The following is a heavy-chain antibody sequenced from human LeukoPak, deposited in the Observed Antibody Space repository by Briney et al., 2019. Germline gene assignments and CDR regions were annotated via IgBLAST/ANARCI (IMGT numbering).Heavy chain of an antibody. CDR1: GFTFDDYT. V-gene: IGHV3-43*01. CDR3: AKDTGSGWYHYFDY. CDR2: ISWDGGST. D-gene: IGHD6-19*01. Sequence: GRSLRLSCAASGFTFDDYTMHWVRQAPGKGLEWVSLISWDGGSTYYADSVKGRFTISRDNSKNSLYLQMNSLRTEDTALYYCAKDTGSGWYHYFDYWGQGTLVTVSS. J-gene: IGHJ4*02.